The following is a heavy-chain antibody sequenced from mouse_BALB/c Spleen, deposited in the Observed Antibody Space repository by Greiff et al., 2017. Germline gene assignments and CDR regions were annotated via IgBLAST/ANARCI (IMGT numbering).Heavy chain of an antibody. CDR2: IWAGGST. V-gene: IGHV2-9*02. CDR3: ARGYYGNYGAMDY. Sequence: VKVVESGPGLVAPSQSLSITCTVSGFSLTSYGVHWVRQPPGKGLEWLGVIWAGGSTNYNSALMSRLSISKDNSKSQVFLKMNSLQTDDTAMYYCARGYYGNYGAMDYWGQGTSVTVSS. J-gene: IGHJ4*01. D-gene: IGHD2-1*01. CDR1: GFSLTSYG.